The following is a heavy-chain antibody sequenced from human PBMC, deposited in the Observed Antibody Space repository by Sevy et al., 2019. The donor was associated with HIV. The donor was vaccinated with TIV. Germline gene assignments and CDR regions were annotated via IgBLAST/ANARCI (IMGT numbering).Heavy chain of an antibody. D-gene: IGHD5-18*01. CDR1: GGSISSYY. Sequence: SETLSLTCSVSGGSISSYYWSWIRQPPVKGLEWIEYSGSTNYKSSLKSRVTISVDTSKNQFSLKLSSVTAADTAVYYCARVRYTFGFPVFLDYWGQGTLVTVSS. CDR2: SGST. CDR3: ARVRYTFGFPVFLDY. V-gene: IGHV4-59*01. J-gene: IGHJ4*02.